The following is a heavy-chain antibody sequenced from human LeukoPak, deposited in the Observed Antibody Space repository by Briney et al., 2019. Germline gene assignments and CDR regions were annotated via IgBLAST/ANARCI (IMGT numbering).Heavy chain of an antibody. Sequence: PGGSLRLSCAASGFDFSSNWMHWVRHAPGQGLVWVSRIKGDGISTNYADSVKGRFTISRDNAKNSLYLQMNSLRAEDTAVYYCAARKDSSGWEYWGQGTLVTVSS. V-gene: IGHV3-74*01. D-gene: IGHD3-22*01. CDR1: GFDFSSNW. CDR2: IKGDGIST. J-gene: IGHJ4*02. CDR3: AARKDSSGWEY.